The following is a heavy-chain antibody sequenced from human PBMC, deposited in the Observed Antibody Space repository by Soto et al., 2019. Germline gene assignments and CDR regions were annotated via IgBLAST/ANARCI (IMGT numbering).Heavy chain of an antibody. D-gene: IGHD3-3*01. CDR1: GFTVSSNY. Sequence: GSLRLSCAASGFTVSSNYMSWVRQAPGKGLEWVSAISGSGGSTYYADSVKGRFTISRDNSKNTLYLQMNSLRAEDTAVYYCASMNDFWSGYLIDYWGQGTLVTVSS. CDR3: ASMNDFWSGYLIDY. CDR2: ISGSGGST. J-gene: IGHJ4*02. V-gene: IGHV3-23*01.